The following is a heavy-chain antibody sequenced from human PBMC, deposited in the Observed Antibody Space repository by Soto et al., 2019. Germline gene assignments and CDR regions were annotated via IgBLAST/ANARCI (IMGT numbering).Heavy chain of an antibody. CDR1: GFTFGDYA. J-gene: IGHJ6*03. D-gene: IGHD2-2*03. V-gene: IGHV3-49*03. CDR3: TRDRITTGYCSSTSCGYMDV. Sequence: HPGGSLRLSCTASGFTFGDYAMSWFRQAPGKGLEWVGFIRSKAYGGTTEYAASVKGRFTISRDDSKSIAYLQMNSLKTEDTAVYYCTRDRITTGYCSSTSCGYMDVWGKGTTVTVSS. CDR2: IRSKAYGGTT.